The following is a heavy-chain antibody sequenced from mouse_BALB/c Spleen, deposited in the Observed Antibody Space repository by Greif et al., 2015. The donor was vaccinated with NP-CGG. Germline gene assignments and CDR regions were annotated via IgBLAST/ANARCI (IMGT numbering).Heavy chain of an antibody. CDR2: IYPGDGDT. D-gene: IGHD2-3*01. CDR1: GYAFSSYW. Sequence: VQLQQSGAELVRPGSSVKISCKASGYAFSSYWMNWVKQRPGQGLEWIGQIYPGDGDTNYNGKFKGKATLTADKSSSTAYMQLSSLTSEDSAVYFCARDGPLPMDYWGQGTSVTVSS. V-gene: IGHV1-80*01. CDR3: ARDGPLPMDY. J-gene: IGHJ4*01.